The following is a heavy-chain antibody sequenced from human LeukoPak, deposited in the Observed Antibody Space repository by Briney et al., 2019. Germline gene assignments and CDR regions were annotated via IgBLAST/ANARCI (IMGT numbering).Heavy chain of an antibody. CDR2: IYYSGRT. Sequence: PSETLSLTCTVSGGSVSTSHYYWGWIRQPPGKGLEWIGYIYYSGRTYYNPSLKSRVTISVDTSKSEFSLKLSSVTAADTAVYYCAKSWAPGYCSSTTCYNFDYWGQGTLVTVS. D-gene: IGHD2-2*02. CDR3: AKSWAPGYCSSTTCYNFDY. CDR1: GGSVSTSHYY. V-gene: IGHV4-39*01. J-gene: IGHJ4*02.